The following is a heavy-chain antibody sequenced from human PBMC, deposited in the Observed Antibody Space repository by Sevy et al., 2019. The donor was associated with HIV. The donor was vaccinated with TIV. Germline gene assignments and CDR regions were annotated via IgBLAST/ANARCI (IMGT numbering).Heavy chain of an antibody. J-gene: IGHJ6*02. Sequence: GGSLRLSCAASGFTFSSYSMNWVRQAPGKGLEWVSSISSSSSYIYYADSVKGRFIISRDNAKNSLYLQMNSLRAEDTAVYYCARDGGRYCSGGSCYGMDVWGQGTTVTVSS. CDR3: ARDGGRYCSGGSCYGMDV. V-gene: IGHV3-21*01. CDR1: GFTFSSYS. D-gene: IGHD2-15*01. CDR2: ISSSSSYI.